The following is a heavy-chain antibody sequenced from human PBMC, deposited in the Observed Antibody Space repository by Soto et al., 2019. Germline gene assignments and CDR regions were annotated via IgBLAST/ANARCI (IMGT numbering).Heavy chain of an antibody. CDR2: IWYDGSNK. J-gene: IGHJ6*02. CDR1: GFTFSSYG. V-gene: IGHV3-33*01. D-gene: IGHD1-26*01. Sequence: QVQLVESGGGVVQPGRSLRLSCAASGFTFSSYGMHWVRQAPGKGLEWVAVIWYDGSNKYYADSVKGRFTISRDNSKNTLDLQMNSLRAEDTAVYYCARDGSYYGMDVWGQGTTVTVSS. CDR3: ARDGSYYGMDV.